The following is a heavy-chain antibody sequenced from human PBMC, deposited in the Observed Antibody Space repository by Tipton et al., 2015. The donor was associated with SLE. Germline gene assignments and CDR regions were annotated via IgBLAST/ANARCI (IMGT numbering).Heavy chain of an antibody. Sequence: GSLRLSCAASGFTFSSYTMNWVRQAPGKGLDWVSSISSSSNYIYCADSVKGRFTISRDNAKNSLYLQMNNLRAEDTAVYYCARGPLSQGEGYFQHWGQVTLVTVSS. CDR3: ARGPLSQGEGYFQH. J-gene: IGHJ1*01. V-gene: IGHV3-21*01. CDR2: ISSSSNYI. CDR1: GFTFSSYT.